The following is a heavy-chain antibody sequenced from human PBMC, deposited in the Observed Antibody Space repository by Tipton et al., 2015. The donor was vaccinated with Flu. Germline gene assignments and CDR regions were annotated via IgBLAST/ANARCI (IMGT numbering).Heavy chain of an antibody. J-gene: IGHJ4*02. D-gene: IGHD3-22*01. CDR2: IKQDGSEK. Sequence: SLRLSCAASGSTFSSSWMSWVRQAPGKGLEWVANIKQDGSEKYYVDSVKGRFTISRDNAKNSLYLQMNSLRAEDTAVYYCARDLGWDYYDSSGHTLAFDYWGQGTLVTVSS. V-gene: IGHV3-7*01. CDR3: ARDLGWDYYDSSGHTLAFDY. CDR1: GSTFSSSW.